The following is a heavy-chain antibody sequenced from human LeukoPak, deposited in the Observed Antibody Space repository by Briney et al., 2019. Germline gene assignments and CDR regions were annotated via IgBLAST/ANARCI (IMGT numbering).Heavy chain of an antibody. Sequence: SETLSLTCTVSGYSISSGYYWGWIRQPPGKGLEWIGSIYHSGSTYYNPSLKSRVTISVDTSKNQFSLKLSSVTAADTAVYYCARVVKVATLDYWAREPWSPSPQ. V-gene: IGHV4-38-2*02. CDR2: IYHSGST. CDR3: ARVVKVATLDY. CDR1: GYSISSGYY. D-gene: IGHD5-12*01. J-gene: IGHJ4*02.